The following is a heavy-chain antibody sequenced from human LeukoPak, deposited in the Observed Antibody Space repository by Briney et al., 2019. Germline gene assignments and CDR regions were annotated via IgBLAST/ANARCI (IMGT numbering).Heavy chain of an antibody. CDR2: ISAYNGNT. D-gene: IGHD2-2*01. CDR1: GYTFTSYG. J-gene: IGHJ6*02. V-gene: IGHV1-18*01. Sequence: ASVKASCKASGYTFTSYGISWVRQAPGQGLEWMGWISAYNGNTNYAQKLQGRVTMTTDTSTSTAYMELRSLRSDDTAVHYCARSGYCSSTSCYSPANYYYYCGMDVWGQGTTVTVSS. CDR3: ARSGYCSSTSCYSPANYYYYCGMDV.